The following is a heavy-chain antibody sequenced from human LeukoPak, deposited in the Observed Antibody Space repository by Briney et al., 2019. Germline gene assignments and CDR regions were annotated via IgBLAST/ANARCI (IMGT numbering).Heavy chain of an antibody. D-gene: IGHD3-10*01. CDR3: ATLLGAMVRGVMSDY. J-gene: IGHJ4*02. CDR1: GYTLTELS. CDR2: LDPEDGET. Sequence: ASVKVSCKVSGYTLTELSMHWVRQAPGKGLEWMGGLDPEDGETIYAQKFQGRVTMTEDTSRDTAYMELSSLRSEDTAVYYCATLLGAMVRGVMSDYWGQGTLVTVSS. V-gene: IGHV1-24*01.